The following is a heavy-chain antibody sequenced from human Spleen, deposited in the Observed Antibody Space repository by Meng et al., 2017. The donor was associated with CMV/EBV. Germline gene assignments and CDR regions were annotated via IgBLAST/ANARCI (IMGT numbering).Heavy chain of an antibody. Sequence: YGGPFSDYYWSWIRQPPEKGLQWLGEINHSRSTNHNPSLKSRVTISVDTSKSQFSLTLNSVTAADTAVYYCARGLRIDYGGNSGYFDYWGQGTLVTVSS. V-gene: IGHV4-34*01. D-gene: IGHD4-23*01. CDR1: GGPFSDYY. CDR3: ARGLRIDYGGNSGYFDY. J-gene: IGHJ4*02. CDR2: INHSRST.